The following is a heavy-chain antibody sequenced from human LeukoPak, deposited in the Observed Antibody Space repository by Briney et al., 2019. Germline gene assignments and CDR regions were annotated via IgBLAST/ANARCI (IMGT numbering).Heavy chain of an antibody. CDR3: AREGYDYVWGSYRYSLDN. CDR2: INPNSIVT. D-gene: IGHD3-16*02. V-gene: IGHV1-2*02. CDR1: RSSFTRSY. J-gene: IGHJ4*02. Sequence: ASVKVSCTASRSSFTRSYIHWVRQAPGQGLEWMGWINPNSIVTTYTQELQGRVTMTRDTSVRTAYMELMRLRSDDTAVYYCAREGYDYVWGSYRYSLDNWGQGTLVTVSS.